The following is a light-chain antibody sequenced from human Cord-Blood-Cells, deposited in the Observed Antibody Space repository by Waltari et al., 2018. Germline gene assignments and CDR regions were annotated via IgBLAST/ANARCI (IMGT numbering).Light chain of an antibody. Sequence: DIVMTQTPLSLSVTPGQPASMSCKTSQSLLHSGGKVYLYGYLQKPGQSAQRLFYEVSSRFSGVPDRFSGSGSGTDFTLKTSRVEAEEVAVYYCMQGIQLPWSFGQVTNVEIK. CDR3: MQGIQLPWS. J-gene: IGKJ1*01. V-gene: IGKV2-29*03. CDR1: QSLLHSGGKVY. CDR2: EVS.